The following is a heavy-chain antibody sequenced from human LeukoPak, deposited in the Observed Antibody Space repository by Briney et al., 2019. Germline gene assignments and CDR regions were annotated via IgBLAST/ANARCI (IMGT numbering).Heavy chain of an antibody. D-gene: IGHD5-18*01. V-gene: IGHV1-18*01. Sequence: ASVKVSCKASGYTFSNYAINWVRQAPGQGLEWMGWISTYNNDTESAQNLLGRVTLTTDTTTSTAYMELRGPRSDDTAVYYCAIQSTYTYNDLDSGGQGTLITVSS. CDR3: AIQSTYTYNDLDS. J-gene: IGHJ4*02. CDR2: ISTYNNDT. CDR1: GYTFSNYA.